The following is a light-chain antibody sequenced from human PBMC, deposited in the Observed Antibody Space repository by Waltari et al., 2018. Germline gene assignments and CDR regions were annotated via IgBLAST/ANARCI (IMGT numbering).Light chain of an antibody. J-gene: IGKJ1*01. Sequence: DIQMTQSPSSLSASVGDRVTITCRASQTISRYLNWYQQKPGKAPNLLIYAASSLQSGVPSRFSGSGSGRDFTLIITGLQPEDCATYYCQQTYSFTRTFGQGTKVEIK. V-gene: IGKV1-39*01. CDR3: QQTYSFTRT. CDR2: AAS. CDR1: QTISRY.